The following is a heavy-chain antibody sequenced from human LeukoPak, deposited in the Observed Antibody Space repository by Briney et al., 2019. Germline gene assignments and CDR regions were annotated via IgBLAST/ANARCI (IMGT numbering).Heavy chain of an antibody. V-gene: IGHV4-59*01. CDR2: IYYSGST. CDR1: GGSISSYH. D-gene: IGHD3-10*01. Sequence: LSETLSLTCTVSGGSISSYHWSWIRQPPGKGLEWIGYIYYSGSTNYNPSLKSRVTISVDTSKNQFSLKLSSVTAAGTAVYYCARVPGGWFGELLFDYWGQGTLVTSPQ. CDR3: ARVPGGWFGELLFDY. J-gene: IGHJ4*02.